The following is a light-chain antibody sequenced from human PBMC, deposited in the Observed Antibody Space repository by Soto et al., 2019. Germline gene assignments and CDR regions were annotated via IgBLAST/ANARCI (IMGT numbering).Light chain of an antibody. CDR1: SSDVGTYAL. V-gene: IGLV2-23*02. Sequence: QSALTQPASVSGSPGQSITISCTGTSSDVGTYALVSWFQQHPGRAPKLIIYEVTKRPSGVSDRFSGSKSGDTASLTISGLQSEDEADYYCSSYVPGNVLALFGGGTKLTVL. CDR3: SSYVPGNVLAL. CDR2: EVT. J-gene: IGLJ3*02.